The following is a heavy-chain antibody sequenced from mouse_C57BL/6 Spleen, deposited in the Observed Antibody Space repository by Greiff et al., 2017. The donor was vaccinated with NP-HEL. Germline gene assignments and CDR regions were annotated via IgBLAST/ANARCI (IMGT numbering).Heavy chain of an antibody. CDR3: ARSGLRSHFDY. D-gene: IGHD2-2*01. J-gene: IGHJ2*01. Sequence: EVQLQQSGPELVKPGASVKISCKASGYTFTDYYMNWVKQSHGKSLEWIGDINPNNGGTSYNQKFKGKATLTVDKSSSTAYMELRSLTSEDSAVYYCARSGLRSHFDYWGQGTTLTVSS. CDR2: INPNNGGT. CDR1: GYTFTDYY. V-gene: IGHV1-26*01.